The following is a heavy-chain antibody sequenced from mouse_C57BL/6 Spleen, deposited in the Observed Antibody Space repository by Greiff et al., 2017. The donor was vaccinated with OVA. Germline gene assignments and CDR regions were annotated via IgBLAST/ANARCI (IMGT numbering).Heavy chain of an antibody. J-gene: IGHJ3*01. Sequence: EVQLQQSGPELVKPGASVKISCKASGYTFTDYYMHWVKQSHGKSLEWIGDINPNNGGTSYNQKFKGKATLTVDKSSSTAYMELRSLTSEDSAVYYCALYYDYEEGFAYWGQGTLVTVSA. CDR1: GYTFTDYY. CDR2: INPNNGGT. CDR3: ALYYDYEEGFAY. V-gene: IGHV1-26*01. D-gene: IGHD2-4*01.